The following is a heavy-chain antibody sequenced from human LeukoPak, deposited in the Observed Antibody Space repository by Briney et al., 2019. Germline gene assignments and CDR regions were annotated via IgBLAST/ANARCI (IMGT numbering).Heavy chain of an antibody. CDR1: GFIFNNYV. D-gene: IGHD1-7*01. J-gene: IGHJ4*02. CDR3: AKGEGPAVGIT. CDR2: SGGGGGRT. Sequence: GGSLRLSCAASGFIFNNYVMSWVRQGPGKGLEWVSASGGGGGRTYYADSVKGRFTISRDNSKNTLFLQMGSLRAEDTAVYYCAKGEGPAVGITWGQGTLVTVTS. V-gene: IGHV3-23*01.